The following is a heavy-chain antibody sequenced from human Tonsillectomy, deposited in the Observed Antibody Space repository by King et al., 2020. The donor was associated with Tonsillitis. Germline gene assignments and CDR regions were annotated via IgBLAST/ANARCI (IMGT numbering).Heavy chain of an antibody. J-gene: IGHJ4*02. CDR1: RGSVSSSNYY. CDR3: ARNMEEDGYNPSPLDS. D-gene: IGHD5-24*01. CDR2: TCYSGTT. V-gene: IGHV4-39*01. Sequence: QLQESGPGLVKPSETLSLTCTVSRGSVSSSNYYWAWIRQPPGKGLEWIGATCYSGTTYHNPSLKSRVLISLDASKNQFSLKLYSVTAADTSVYYCARNMEEDGYNPSPLDSWGQGTLVTVSA.